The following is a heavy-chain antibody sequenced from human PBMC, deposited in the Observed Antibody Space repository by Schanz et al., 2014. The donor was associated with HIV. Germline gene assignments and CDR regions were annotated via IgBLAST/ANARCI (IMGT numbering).Heavy chain of an antibody. D-gene: IGHD3-3*01. CDR3: ARAPSDFWMAYFDY. Sequence: VQLVESGGGVVQPGRSLRLSCAASGFTFSTYAMHWVRQAPGKGLEWVSAISGSGGSTYYADSVKGRFTISRDNSKNTLYLQMNSLRTEDTAVYYCARAPSDFWMAYFDYWGQGTLVTVSS. V-gene: IGHV3-23*04. J-gene: IGHJ4*02. CDR2: ISGSGGST. CDR1: GFTFSTYA.